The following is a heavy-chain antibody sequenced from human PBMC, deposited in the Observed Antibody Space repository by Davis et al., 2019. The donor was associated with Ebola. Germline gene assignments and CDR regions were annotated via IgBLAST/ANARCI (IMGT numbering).Heavy chain of an antibody. CDR3: ARVEGIYGDYVLDY. V-gene: IGHV3-7*01. J-gene: IGHJ4*02. CDR2: INHLGSET. Sequence: GESLKISCTGSGFTFGDYAMSWSRQAPGKGLEWVANINHLGSETYYMESMKGRFSISRDNAENTLFLQMTSLRVEDTAVYYCARVEGIYGDYVLDYWGQGTLVTVSS. D-gene: IGHD4-17*01. CDR1: GFTFGDYA.